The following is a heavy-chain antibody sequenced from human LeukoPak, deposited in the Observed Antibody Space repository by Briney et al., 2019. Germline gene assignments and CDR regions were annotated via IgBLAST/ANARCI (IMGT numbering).Heavy chain of an antibody. CDR2: VYHNGNT. V-gene: IGHV4-38-2*01. CDR3: ARVRRYCSSTSCYFFAFDI. J-gene: IGHJ3*02. CDR1: GYSITSDCY. Sequence: SETLSLTCAVSGYSITSDCYSSWIRQPPGKGLEWIGNVYHNGNTYYNPSLKSRVTMSVDTSKNQFSLKLSSVTAADTAVYYCARVRRYCSSTSCYFFAFDIWGQGTMVTVSS. D-gene: IGHD2-2*01.